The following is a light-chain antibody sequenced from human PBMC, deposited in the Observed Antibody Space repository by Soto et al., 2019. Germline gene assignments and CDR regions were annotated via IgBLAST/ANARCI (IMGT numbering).Light chain of an antibody. V-gene: IGLV2-14*01. CDR1: SIDIAPYNY. CDR2: EVS. J-gene: IGLJ1*01. Sequence: QSVLTQPASVSGSPGQSLTISCTGTSIDIAPYNYVSWYQQHPGKAPKLIIYEVSYRPSGISNRFSGSKSGNTASLTISGLQAEDEADYYCSSYTSSTNYVFGTGPKVNVL. CDR3: SSYTSSTNYV.